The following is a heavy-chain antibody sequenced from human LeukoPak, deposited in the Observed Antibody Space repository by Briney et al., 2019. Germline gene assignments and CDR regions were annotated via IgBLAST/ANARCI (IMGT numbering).Heavy chain of an antibody. J-gene: IGHJ4*02. CDR3: ATDDYRGLGY. D-gene: IGHD3-16*01. CDR1: GITFSNYY. V-gene: IGHV3-74*01. Sequence: QRGGSLRLSCVTSGITFSNYYTHWVRQVPGEGLVWVSHIIQDGSVTSYADSVKGRFTISRDNAKNTVYLQLNNLRAEDTAVYYCATDDYRGLGYWGQGTLVTVSS. CDR2: IIQDGSVT.